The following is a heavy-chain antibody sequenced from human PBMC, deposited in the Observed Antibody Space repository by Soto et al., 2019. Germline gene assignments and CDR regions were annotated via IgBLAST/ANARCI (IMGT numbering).Heavy chain of an antibody. CDR1: GYTFTSYG. CDR2: ISAHNGNT. D-gene: IGHD1-1*01. Sequence: QVHLGQSGAEVKKPGASVKVSCKASGYTFTSYGITWVRQAPGQGLEWMGWISAHNGNTDYAQKLQGRVIVTRDTSTSTAYMELRSLISDATAVYSCARVRYGDYWCQGALVTVSS. V-gene: IGHV1-18*01. CDR3: ARVRYGDY. J-gene: IGHJ4*02.